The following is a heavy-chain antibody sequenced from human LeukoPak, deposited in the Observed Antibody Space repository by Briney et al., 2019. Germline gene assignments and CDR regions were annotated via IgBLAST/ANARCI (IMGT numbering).Heavy chain of an antibody. J-gene: IGHJ2*01. Sequence: GGSLRLSCAASGFTFSSYGMHWVRQAPGKGLDWVSSISGSGSSTYYAESVKGWVTISRDNSQNTLYLQMNSLRADDTAIYYCAKSMTLQWRGFFDLWGRGTHVTVSS. CDR2: ISGSGSST. V-gene: IGHV3-23*01. D-gene: IGHD6-19*01. CDR1: GFTFSSYG. CDR3: AKSMTLQWRGFFDL.